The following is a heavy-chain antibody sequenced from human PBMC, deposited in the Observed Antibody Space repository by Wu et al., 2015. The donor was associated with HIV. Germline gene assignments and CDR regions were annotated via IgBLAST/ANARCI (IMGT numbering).Heavy chain of an antibody. D-gene: IGHD1-1*01. CDR1: GGTFSSYA. J-gene: IGHJ3*02. CDR2: IIPIFGTA. V-gene: IGHV1-69*13. Sequence: QVQLVQSGAEVKKPGSSVKVSCKASGGTFSSYAISWVRQAPGQGLEWMGRIIPIFGTANYAQKFQGRVTITADESTSTAYMELSSLRSEDTAVYYCARSLGKHPSQRLDAFDIWARDKRSPSLQ. CDR3: ARSLGKHPSQRLDAFDI.